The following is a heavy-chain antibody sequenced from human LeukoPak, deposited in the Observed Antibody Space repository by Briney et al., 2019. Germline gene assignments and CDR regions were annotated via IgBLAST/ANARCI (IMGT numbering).Heavy chain of an antibody. CDR2: VYSSGSSGIT. CDR1: GGSLSGSY. CDR3: ARLAARRGYYYSGMDV. V-gene: IGHV4-59*01. Sequence: SETLSLTCTVSGGSLSGSYWSWIRQPPGKQFEWIGYVYSSGSSGITTYNPSLQSRIIISQDTSKNDFSLKLTSVTAADAVVYYCARLAARRGYYYSGMDVWGQGTTVTVSS. J-gene: IGHJ6*02. D-gene: IGHD3-10*01.